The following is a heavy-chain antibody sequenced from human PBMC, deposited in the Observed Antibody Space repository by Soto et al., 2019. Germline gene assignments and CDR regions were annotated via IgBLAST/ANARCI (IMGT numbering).Heavy chain of an antibody. Sequence: QVQLVESGGGVVQPGRALRLSCEASGFTFKSYGMHWVRQAPGKWLEWVAVVWYDGTNKKYADSVKGRFNIYRYKSKNTMYLQMDSLRAEDTGIYYCARGGHSSSWYRLEAYFFDYWGQGSLLTVSS. CDR3: ARGGHSSSWYRLEAYFFDY. V-gene: IGHV3-33*01. CDR1: GFTFKSYG. CDR2: VWYDGTNK. D-gene: IGHD6-13*01. J-gene: IGHJ4*02.